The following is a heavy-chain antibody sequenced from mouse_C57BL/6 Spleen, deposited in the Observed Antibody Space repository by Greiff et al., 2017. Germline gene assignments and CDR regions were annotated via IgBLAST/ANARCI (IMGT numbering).Heavy chain of an antibody. V-gene: IGHV5-4*03. J-gene: IGHJ4*01. CDR3: ARGWLPHYYAMDY. CDR1: GFTFSSYA. CDR2: ISDGGSYT. D-gene: IGHD2-2*01. Sequence: EVKVVESGGGLVKPGGSLKLSCAASGFTFSSYAMSWVRQTPEKRLEWVATISDGGSYTYYPDNVKGRFTISRDNAKNNLYLQMSHLKSEDTAMYYCARGWLPHYYAMDYWGQGTSVTVSS.